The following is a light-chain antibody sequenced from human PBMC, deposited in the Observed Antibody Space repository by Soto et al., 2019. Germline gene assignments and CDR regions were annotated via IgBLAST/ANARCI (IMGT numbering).Light chain of an antibody. Sequence: DIQMTQSPSSLSASVGDRVTITCRASQGINTYLNWYQQKPGKAPKLLIYAASSLQSGVPSRFSGSGSETDFTLTISSLQPEDFATYSCQQLNSYPLTFGGGTKVDIK. V-gene: IGKV1-39*01. CDR3: QQLNSYPLT. J-gene: IGKJ4*01. CDR2: AAS. CDR1: QGINTY.